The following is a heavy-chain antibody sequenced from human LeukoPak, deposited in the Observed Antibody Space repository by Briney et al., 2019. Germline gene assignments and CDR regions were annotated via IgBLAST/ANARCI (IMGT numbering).Heavy chain of an antibody. CDR3: GRLFDS. Sequence: SETLSLTCTVSGGAIISDNFYWGWVRQPPGKGLEWVGSINCSGTTYYNPSLRSRVSISVDTSRTQFFLTLNSVTAADTAVYYCGRLFDSWGQGILVTVSS. V-gene: IGHV4-39*01. CDR2: INCSGTT. J-gene: IGHJ4*02. CDR1: GGAIISDNFY.